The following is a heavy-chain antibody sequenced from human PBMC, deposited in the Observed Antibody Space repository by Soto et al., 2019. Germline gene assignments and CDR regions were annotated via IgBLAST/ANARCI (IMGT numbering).Heavy chain of an antibody. CDR1: RFTFSTYA. V-gene: IGHV3-23*01. CDR3: AKSAMVRGGGWFDP. Sequence: EVQLLESGGGLVQPGGSLRLSCAAFRFTFSTYAMSWVRQAPGKGLEWVSDISGSGGNTYYADSVKGRFTISRDNSKNTLYLQMNSLRAEDTAVYYCAKSAMVRGGGWFDPWGQGTLVTVSS. D-gene: IGHD3-10*01. CDR2: ISGSGGNT. J-gene: IGHJ5*02.